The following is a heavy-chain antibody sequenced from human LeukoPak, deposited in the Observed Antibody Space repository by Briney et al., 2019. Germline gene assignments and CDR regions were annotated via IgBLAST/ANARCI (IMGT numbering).Heavy chain of an antibody. D-gene: IGHD4-17*01. Sequence: AGGSLRLSCAASGFTFSRYSMNWVRQAPGKGLEWVSCISSSSSYIYYADSVKGRFTISRDNAKNSLYLQMNSLRAEDTAVYYCARGDYGDYDYYYYYMDVWGKGTTVTISS. V-gene: IGHV3-21*01. J-gene: IGHJ6*03. CDR1: GFTFSRYS. CDR2: ISSSSSYI. CDR3: ARGDYGDYDYYYYYMDV.